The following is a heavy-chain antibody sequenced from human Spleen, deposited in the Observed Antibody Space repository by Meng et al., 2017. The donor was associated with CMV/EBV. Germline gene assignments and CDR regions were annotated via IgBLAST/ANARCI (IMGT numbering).Heavy chain of an antibody. Sequence: SVKVSCXXPGGTFRKYAISWVRQAPGQGLEWMGGIIPTFGTPDYAQNFQGRVTITTDESTSTAYMELTSLRSEDTAVSYCARAVYNSGELTWDYYGLDVWGQGTTVTVSS. CDR2: IIPTFGTP. CDR3: ARAVYNSGELTWDYYGLDV. V-gene: IGHV1-69*05. J-gene: IGHJ6*02. D-gene: IGHD7-27*01. CDR1: GGTFRKYA.